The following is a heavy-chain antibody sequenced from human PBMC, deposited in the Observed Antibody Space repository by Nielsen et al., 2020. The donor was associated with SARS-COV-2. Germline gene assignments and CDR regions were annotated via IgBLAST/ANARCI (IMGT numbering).Heavy chain of an antibody. CDR1: GFTVSNAW. CDR3: TTEYHYDSTGYPDY. CDR2: IKSKTDGGTT. V-gene: IGHV3-15*01. D-gene: IGHD3-22*01. Sequence: GKSLKISCAASGFTVSNAWMSWVRQAPGKGLEWVGRIKSKTDGGTTDYAAPVKGRITMSRDDSKNTLYLQMNSLKTEDTAVYYCTTEYHYDSTGYPDYWGQGTLVTVSS. J-gene: IGHJ4*02.